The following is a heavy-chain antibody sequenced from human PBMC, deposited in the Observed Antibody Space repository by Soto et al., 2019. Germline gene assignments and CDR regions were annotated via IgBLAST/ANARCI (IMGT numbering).Heavy chain of an antibody. J-gene: IGHJ6*02. D-gene: IGHD6-6*01. V-gene: IGHV1-69*06. Sequence: QVQLVQSGAEVKKPGSSVKVSCKASGGTFSSYAISWVRHAPGHGLEWIGGIIPIFGTANYAQKFQGRVTTTADKATSTAYMELSSLRSEDTAVHYGAIAARLGHYYYGMDVWGQGTTNTVSS. CDR1: GGTFSSYA. CDR3: AIAARLGHYYYGMDV. CDR2: IIPIFGTA.